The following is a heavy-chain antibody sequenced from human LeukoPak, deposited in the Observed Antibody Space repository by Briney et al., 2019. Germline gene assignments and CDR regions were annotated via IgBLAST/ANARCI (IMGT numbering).Heavy chain of an antibody. CDR3: ARERMDDSSGKALQYVHY. CDR2: IDTVGDT. CDR1: GFTFSSYD. J-gene: IGHJ4*02. V-gene: IGHV3-13*04. Sequence: GGSLRLSCSASGFTFSSYDMHWVRHVTGKGLEWVSAIDTVGDTYYPGSVKGRFIFSRENAKNSLYLQLNSLRAGDTAVYYCARERMDDSSGKALQYVHYWGQGTLVTVSS. D-gene: IGHD3-22*01.